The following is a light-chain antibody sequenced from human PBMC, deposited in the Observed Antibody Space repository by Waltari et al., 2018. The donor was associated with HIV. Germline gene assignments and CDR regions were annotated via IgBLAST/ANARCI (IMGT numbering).Light chain of an antibody. J-gene: IGLJ2*01. CDR1: SSNIGAGYD. Sequence: QSVLTQPPSVSGAPGQRVTIACTGGSSNIGAGYDVHWYRKFPGTAPELLIYETKKRPSGVPYRFSGSNSGTSASLAITGLQAEDEADYYRQSFDSSLSAVIFGGGTKLTVL. CDR2: ETK. CDR3: QSFDSSLSAVI. V-gene: IGLV1-40*01.